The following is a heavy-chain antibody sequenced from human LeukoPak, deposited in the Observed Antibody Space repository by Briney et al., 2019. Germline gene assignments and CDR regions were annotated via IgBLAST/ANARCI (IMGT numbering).Heavy chain of an antibody. Sequence: PSETLSLTCTVSGYSISSGYYWGWIRQPPGKGLEWIGSIYHSGSTYYNPSLKSRVTISVDTSKNQFSLKLSSETAADTAVYYCARVRTIFGVVIISPRVDYWGQGTLVTVSS. CDR1: GYSISSGYY. D-gene: IGHD3-3*01. V-gene: IGHV4-38-2*02. J-gene: IGHJ4*02. CDR3: ARVRTIFGVVIISPRVDY. CDR2: IYHSGST.